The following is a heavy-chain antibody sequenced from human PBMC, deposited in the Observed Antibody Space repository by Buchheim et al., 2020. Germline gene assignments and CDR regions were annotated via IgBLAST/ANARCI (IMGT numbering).Heavy chain of an antibody. V-gene: IGHV4-39*07. J-gene: IGHJ4*02. D-gene: IGHD2-15*01. CDR1: GGSISSSSYY. Sequence: QLQLQESGPGLVKPSETLSLTCTVSGGSISSSSYYWGWIRQPPGKGLEWIGSIYYSGSTYYNPSLKSRVTIAVDTSQNQFSLKLSSVTAADTAVYYCARSCSGGSCYFYWGQGTL. CDR3: ARSCSGGSCYFY. CDR2: IYYSGST.